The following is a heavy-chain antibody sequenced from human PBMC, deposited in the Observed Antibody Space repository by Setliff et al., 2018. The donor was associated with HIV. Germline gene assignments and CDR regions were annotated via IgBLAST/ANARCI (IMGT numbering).Heavy chain of an antibody. CDR2: IHYNEKT. CDR1: GGSASNSRYY. D-gene: IGHD6-13*01. J-gene: IGHJ6*02. Sequence: SETLSLTCTVSGGSASNSRYYWAWIRQPPGKGLEYIGSIHYNEKTYYNPSLKSRVTISVDTSKNQFSLKLSSVTAADTAVYYCASRPWGAAAGSRYGMDVWGLGTTVTVSS. CDR3: ASRPWGAAAGSRYGMDV. V-gene: IGHV4-39*01.